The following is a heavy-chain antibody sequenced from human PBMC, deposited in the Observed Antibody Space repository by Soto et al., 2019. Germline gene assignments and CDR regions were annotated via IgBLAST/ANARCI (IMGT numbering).Heavy chain of an antibody. J-gene: IGHJ4*02. CDR2: ISSGNGNT. V-gene: IGHV1-3*01. CDR3: ARKRQLVYFDY. CDR1: GYTFTYYT. Sequence: QVQLVQSGAEVKEPGASVKVSCKASGYTFTYYTIHWVRQAPGQGLEWMGSISSGNGNTKFSQKFQDRVTFTRGTSAGTAYMELGSLRSEDTAVYYCARKRQLVYFDYWGQGTLVTVSS. D-gene: IGHD6-6*01.